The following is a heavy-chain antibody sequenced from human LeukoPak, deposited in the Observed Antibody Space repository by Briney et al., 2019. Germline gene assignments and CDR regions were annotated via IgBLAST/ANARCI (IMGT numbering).Heavy chain of an antibody. Sequence: PSETLSLTCTVSGGSISSYYWSWIRQPAGKGLEWIGRIYTSGSTNYNPSLKSRVTMSVDTSKNQFSLKLSSVTAADTAVYYRAREGYSGYDGKVRYFDYWGQGTLVTVSS. J-gene: IGHJ4*02. V-gene: IGHV4-4*07. CDR1: GGSISSYY. CDR3: AREGYSGYDGKVRYFDY. CDR2: IYTSGST. D-gene: IGHD5-12*01.